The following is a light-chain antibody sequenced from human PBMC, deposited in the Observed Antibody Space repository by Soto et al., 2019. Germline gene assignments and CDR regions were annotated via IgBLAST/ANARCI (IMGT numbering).Light chain of an antibody. Sequence: AILVTQGPSAVSAGRRVRISITCRATQDIGTYLAWYQQIPGKAPKLLIYDASTLQTGVPSRFSGSGSGTDFTLTISYLQSEDFGTYYCQQYDNLPLIFGQGTRLEI. CDR3: QQYDNLPLI. CDR1: QDIGTY. V-gene: IGKV1-8*01. J-gene: IGKJ5*01. CDR2: DAS.